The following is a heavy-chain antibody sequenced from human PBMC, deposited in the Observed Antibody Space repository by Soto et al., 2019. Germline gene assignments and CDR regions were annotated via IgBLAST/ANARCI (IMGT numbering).Heavy chain of an antibody. CDR3: AKNWGIDHYYYQDV. J-gene: IGHJ6*03. CDR1: GFTFSSYA. Sequence: EVQLLESGGGLVQPGGSLRLSCAASGFTFSSYAMSWVRQAPGKGLEWVSAISGSGGSTYYADFVKGRFTISRHKSKHTLNLQMNRLRADDTAVYHCAKNWGIDHYYYQDVWGKGPTLTVSS. D-gene: IGHD3-16*01. CDR2: ISGSGGST. V-gene: IGHV3-23*01.